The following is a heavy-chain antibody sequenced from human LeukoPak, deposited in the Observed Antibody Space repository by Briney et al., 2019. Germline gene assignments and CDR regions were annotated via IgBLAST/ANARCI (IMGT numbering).Heavy chain of an antibody. V-gene: IGHV3-33*01. CDR3: AREVVVIIKDALDI. CDR1: GFTFSSYG. J-gene: IGHJ3*02. Sequence: GGSLRLSCAASGFTFSSYGMHWVRQAPGKGLEWVAVIWYDGSNKYYADSVKGRFTISRDNSKNTLYLQMNSLRAEDTAVYYCAREVVVIIKDALDIWGQGTMVTVSS. CDR2: IWYDGSNK. D-gene: IGHD3-22*01.